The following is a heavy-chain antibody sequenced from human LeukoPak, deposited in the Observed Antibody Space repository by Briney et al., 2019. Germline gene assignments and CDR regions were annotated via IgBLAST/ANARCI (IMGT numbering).Heavy chain of an antibody. D-gene: IGHD3-3*01. CDR1: GFTFTSYY. CDR2: INPSGGST. V-gene: IGHV1-46*01. J-gene: IGHJ5*02. CDR3: ARGDYDFWSGPSWNWFDP. Sequence: ASVKVSCKASGFTFTSYYMHWVRQAPGQGLEWMGIINPSGGSTSYAQKFQGRVTMTRDMSTSTVYMELSSLRSEDTAVYYCARGDYDFWSGPSWNWFDPWGQGTLVTVSS.